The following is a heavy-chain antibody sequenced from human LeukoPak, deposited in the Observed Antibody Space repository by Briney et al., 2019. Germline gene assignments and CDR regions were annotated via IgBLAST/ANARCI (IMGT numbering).Heavy chain of an antibody. CDR3: AREGHGSGSYGFDY. D-gene: IGHD3-10*01. CDR2: IKQDGSEK. CDR1: GFTFSSYA. J-gene: IGHJ4*02. V-gene: IGHV3-7*01. Sequence: GGSLRLSCAASGFTFSSYAMHWVRQAPGKGLEWVANIKQDGSEKYYVDSVKGRFTISRDNAKNSLYLQMNSLRAEDTAVYYCAREGHGSGSYGFDYWGQGTLVTVSS.